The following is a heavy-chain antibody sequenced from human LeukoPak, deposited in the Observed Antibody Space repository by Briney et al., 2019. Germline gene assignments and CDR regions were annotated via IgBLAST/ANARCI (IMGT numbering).Heavy chain of an antibody. CDR2: ISAYNGNT. Sequence: ASVKVSCKASGYTFTSYGISWVRQAPGQGLEWMGWISAYNGNTNYAQKLQGRVTMTTDTSTSTAYMELRSLRSDGTAVYYCARDLSTRYYYYYGMDVWGQGTTVTVFS. V-gene: IGHV1-18*01. CDR3: ARDLSTRYYYYYGMDV. CDR1: GYTFTSYG. J-gene: IGHJ6*02.